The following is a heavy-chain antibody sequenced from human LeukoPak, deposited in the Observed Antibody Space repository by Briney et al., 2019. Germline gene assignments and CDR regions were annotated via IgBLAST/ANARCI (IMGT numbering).Heavy chain of an antibody. CDR3: ARDRPVTGANWFDP. J-gene: IGHJ5*02. D-gene: IGHD4-11*01. Sequence: SETLSLTCTVSGDSISTYYWSWIRQPAGKGLEWIGRFYTSGSTSYNPSLKSRVTMSVDTSKNQFSLKLASVTAADTAVYYCARDRPVTGANWFDPWGQGALVTVSS. CDR2: FYTSGST. V-gene: IGHV4-4*07. CDR1: GDSISTYY.